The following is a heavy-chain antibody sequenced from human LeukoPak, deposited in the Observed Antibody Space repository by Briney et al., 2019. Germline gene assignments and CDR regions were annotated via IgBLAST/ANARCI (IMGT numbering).Heavy chain of an antibody. CDR2: IYHSGST. J-gene: IGHJ5*02. CDR3: ARVQSEAQETANWFDP. D-gene: IGHD2-21*02. CDR1: GYSISSGYY. V-gene: IGHV4-38-2*01. Sequence: PSETLSLTCAVSGYSISSGYYWGWIRQPPGKGLEWIGSIYHSGSTYYNPSLKSRVTISVDTSKNQFSLKLSSVTAADTAGYYCARVQSEAQETANWFDPWAREPWSPSPQ.